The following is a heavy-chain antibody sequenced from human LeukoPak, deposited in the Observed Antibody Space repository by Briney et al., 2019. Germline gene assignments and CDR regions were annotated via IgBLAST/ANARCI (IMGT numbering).Heavy chain of an antibody. CDR3: ARDPPRTPDAFDI. CDR1: GYTFTSYD. CDR2: MNPNSGNT. V-gene: IGHV1-8*01. D-gene: IGHD1-1*01. Sequence: GASVKVSCKASGYTFTSYDINWVRQATGQGLEWVGWMNPNSGNTGYAQKFQGRVTMTRNTSISTAYMELSSLRSEDTAVYYCARDPPRTPDAFDIWGQGTMVTVSS. J-gene: IGHJ3*02.